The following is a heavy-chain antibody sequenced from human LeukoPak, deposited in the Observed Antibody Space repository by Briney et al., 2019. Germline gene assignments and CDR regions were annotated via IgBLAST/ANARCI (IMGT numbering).Heavy chain of an antibody. J-gene: IGHJ3*02. CDR1: GGSISSYY. Sequence: SETLSLTCTVSGGSISSYYWSWIRQPPGKGLEWIGYIYYSGSTNYNPSLKSRVTISVDTSKNQFSLKLSSVTAADTAVYYCARPGPAYYDSSGYYPHDAFDIWGQGTMVTVSS. CDR2: IYYSGST. CDR3: ARPGPAYYDSSGYYPHDAFDI. V-gene: IGHV4-59*01. D-gene: IGHD3-22*01.